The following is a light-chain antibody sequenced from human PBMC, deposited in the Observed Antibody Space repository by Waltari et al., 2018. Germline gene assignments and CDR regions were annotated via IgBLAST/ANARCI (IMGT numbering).Light chain of an antibody. CDR2: AVS. Sequence: DIQMTQSLSSVSAYVGDRINITCRASQDIGNWLHWYQQKPGTGHKHPIYAVSSLQREGPARFSCSGCGTDSNLTIVIRHPEDVASYFCHRANTYPPGVTFGGGTKV. J-gene: IGKJ4*01. CDR3: HRANTYPPGVT. CDR1: QDIGNW. V-gene: IGKV1D-12*01.